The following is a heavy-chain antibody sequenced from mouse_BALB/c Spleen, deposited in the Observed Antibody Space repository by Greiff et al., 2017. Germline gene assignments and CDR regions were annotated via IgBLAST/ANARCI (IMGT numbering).Heavy chain of an antibody. CDR3: ARGYGNYGAWFAY. D-gene: IGHD2-1*01. V-gene: IGHV2-2*02. J-gene: IGHJ3*01. Sequence: VQLQQSGPGLVQPSQSLSITCTVSGFSLTSYGVHWVRQSPGKGLEWLGVIWSGGSTDYNAAFISRLSISKDNSKSQVFFKMNSLQANDTAIYYCARGYGNYGAWFAYWGQVTLVTVSA. CDR2: IWSGGST. CDR1: GFSLTSYG.